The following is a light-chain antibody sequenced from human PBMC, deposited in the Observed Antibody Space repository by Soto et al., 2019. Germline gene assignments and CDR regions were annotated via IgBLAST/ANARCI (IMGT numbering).Light chain of an antibody. CDR1: QSISNH. J-gene: IGKJ1*01. CDR3: QQGYSSPPT. V-gene: IGKV1-39*01. CDR2: AAS. Sequence: DIQMTQSPSSLSASVEDGVIITCRASQSISNHLNWYQQKQGKAPKLLIFAASIFQSGVPSRFSGSRSGPDLYLTISSLQPEDFATYYCQQGYSSPPTSGQGTKVDIK.